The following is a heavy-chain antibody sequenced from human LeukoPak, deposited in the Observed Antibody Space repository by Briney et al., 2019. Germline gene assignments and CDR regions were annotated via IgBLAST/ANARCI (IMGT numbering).Heavy chain of an antibody. J-gene: IGHJ4*02. CDR2: INPKSGGT. Sequence: ASVTVSCKASGYTFTGYYMHWVRQAPGQGLEWMGWINPKSGGTNYAQKFQGRVTMTRDTSINTAYMELSRLRSDDTAVYYCARDGQGSGKTFDYWGQGTLVSVSS. CDR1: GYTFTGYY. V-gene: IGHV1-2*02. CDR3: ARDGQGSGKTFDY.